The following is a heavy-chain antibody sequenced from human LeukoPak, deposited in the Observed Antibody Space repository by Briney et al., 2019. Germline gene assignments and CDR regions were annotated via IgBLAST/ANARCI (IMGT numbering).Heavy chain of an antibody. CDR3: ARAAVELLWFRETLGY. J-gene: IGHJ4*02. CDR1: GYTFTGYY. CDR2: INPNSGGT. V-gene: IGHV1-2*06. D-gene: IGHD3-10*01. Sequence: GASVKVSCKASGYTFTGYYMHWVRQAPGQGLEWMGRINPNSGGTNYAQKFQGRVTMTRDTYISTAYMELSRLRSDDTAVYYCARAAVELLWFRETLGYWVRGTLVTVSS.